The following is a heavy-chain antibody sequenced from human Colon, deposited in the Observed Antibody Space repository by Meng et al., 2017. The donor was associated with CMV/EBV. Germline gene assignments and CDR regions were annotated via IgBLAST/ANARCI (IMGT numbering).Heavy chain of an antibody. J-gene: IGHJ6*02. CDR3: ARSRLTIFGVVIRYGMDV. D-gene: IGHD3-3*01. CDR1: GYTFTSYD. CDR2: MNPNSGNT. V-gene: IGHV1-8*01. Sequence: ASVKVSCKASGYTFTSYDINWVRQATGQGLEWMGWMNPNSGNTGYAQKFQGRVTMTRNTSISTAYMELRRLRSDDTAVYYCARSRLTIFGVVIRYGMDVWGQGSTVTVSS.